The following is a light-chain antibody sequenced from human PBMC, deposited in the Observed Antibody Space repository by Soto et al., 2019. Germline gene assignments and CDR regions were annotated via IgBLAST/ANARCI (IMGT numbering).Light chain of an antibody. CDR3: QKYDSAPSA. J-gene: IGKJ3*01. CDR1: QDIGYF. V-gene: IGKV1-27*01. Sequence: DIQMTQSPSSLSASVGDRVTITCRASQDIGYFLTWYQQRPGKVPKLIIYSASSLFSGAPSRFSGSGSGTDFTLTIFNLQPDDVATYNCQKYDSAPSACGPGTREDIK. CDR2: SAS.